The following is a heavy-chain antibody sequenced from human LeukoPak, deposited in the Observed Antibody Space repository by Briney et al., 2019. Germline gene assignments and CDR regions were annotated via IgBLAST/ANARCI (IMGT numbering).Heavy chain of an antibody. J-gene: IGHJ4*02. CDR3: VRGGRGRDDYFDY. D-gene: IGHD3-10*01. Sequence: GGSLRLSCAASGYTFPTYSLNWVRQSPGKGLEWISYINARGENINYADSVTGRFTISRDDAEKSVYLQMNSLRVEDTAVYYCVRGGRGRDDYFDYWGQGTQVTVSS. V-gene: IGHV3-48*04. CDR2: INARGENI. CDR1: GYTFPTYS.